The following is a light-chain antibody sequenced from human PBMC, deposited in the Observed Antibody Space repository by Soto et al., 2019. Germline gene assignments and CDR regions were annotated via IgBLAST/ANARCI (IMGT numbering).Light chain of an antibody. CDR3: SSYTTNSTVV. CDR2: DVS. V-gene: IGLV2-14*01. CDR1: SSDVGAYNY. J-gene: IGLJ2*01. Sequence: HSVLTQPASVSGSPGQAITMSWTGTSSDVGAYNYVSWHQQHPGKAPKLMIYDVSNRPSGVSNRFSGSKSGNTASLTISGLQAEDEADYYCSSYTTNSTVVFGGGTQLTVL.